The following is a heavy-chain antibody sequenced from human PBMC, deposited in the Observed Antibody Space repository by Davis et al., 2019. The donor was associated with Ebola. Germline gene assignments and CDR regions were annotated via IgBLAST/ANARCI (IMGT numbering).Heavy chain of an antibody. CDR1: GFTFSSYA. CDR3: ARATGYCSGGSCYSVDYFDY. Sequence: GGSLRLSCAASGFTFSSYAMHWVRQAPGKGLEYVSAISSNGGSTYYANSVKGRFTISRDNSKNTLYLQMGSLRAEDMAVYYCARATGYCSGGSCYSVDYFDYWGQGTLVTVSS. J-gene: IGHJ4*02. CDR2: ISSNGGST. V-gene: IGHV3-64*01. D-gene: IGHD2-15*01.